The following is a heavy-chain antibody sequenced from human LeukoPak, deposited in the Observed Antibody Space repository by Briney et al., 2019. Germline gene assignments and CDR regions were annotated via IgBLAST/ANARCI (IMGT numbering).Heavy chain of an antibody. CDR2: ISGSAGST. Sequence: PGGSLRLSCAASGFTFSTYGMSWVRQAPGKGLEWVSAISGSAGSTYYADSVKGRFTISRDNSRSTLYLQMNSLRAEDTAVYFCAKDDYYDSSGDPNWFDPWGQGTLVTVSS. D-gene: IGHD3-22*01. J-gene: IGHJ5*02. V-gene: IGHV3-23*01. CDR3: AKDDYYDSSGDPNWFDP. CDR1: GFTFSTYG.